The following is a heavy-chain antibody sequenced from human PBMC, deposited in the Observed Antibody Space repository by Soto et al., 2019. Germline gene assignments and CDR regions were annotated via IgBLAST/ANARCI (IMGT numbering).Heavy chain of an antibody. Sequence: QVQLQESGPGLVKPSETLSLTCTVSGGSVSSGSYYWSWIRQPPGKGLEWIGYIYYSGSTNYNPSLKSLITISVDTSKNQFSLKLSSVTAADTAVYYFERDLGGYNDIDYWGQGTLVTVSS. D-gene: IGHD5-12*01. CDR1: GGSVSSGSYY. J-gene: IGHJ4*02. CDR3: ERDLGGYNDIDY. V-gene: IGHV4-61*01. CDR2: IYYSGST.